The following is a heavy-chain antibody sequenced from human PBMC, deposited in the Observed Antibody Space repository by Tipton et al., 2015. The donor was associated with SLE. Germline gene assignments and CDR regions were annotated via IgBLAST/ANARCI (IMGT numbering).Heavy chain of an antibody. J-gene: IGHJ4*02. V-gene: IGHV4-39*07. D-gene: IGHD5-24*01. Sequence: TLSLTCTVPGVSTSSTNYYWGWIRQSPGKGLTWIGSVYYDGTTYYNPSLKSRVTISLDTSKNQFSLKVTSMTAADTAVYYCARDAGLVGTGATPLGYWGQGTLVSVSS. CDR1: GVSTSSTNYY. CDR2: VYYDGTT. CDR3: ARDAGLVGTGATPLGY.